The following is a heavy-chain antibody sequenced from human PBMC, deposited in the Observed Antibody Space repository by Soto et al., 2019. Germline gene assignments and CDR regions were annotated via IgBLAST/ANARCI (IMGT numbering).Heavy chain of an antibody. CDR1: AGSISSNY. CDR3: TIGAGRTTDY. V-gene: IGHV4-59*01. D-gene: IGHD6-19*01. CDR2: IHYSGNT. J-gene: IGHJ4*02. Sequence: QVQLQESGPGLVRPSETLSLTCTVSAGSISSNYLNWMRQAPGKGLEWIGLIHYSGNTNYNPSLKSRGPISLDTSKNQFSLNLSSVTAADTAVYYCTIGAGRTTDYWSQGTLVTVSS.